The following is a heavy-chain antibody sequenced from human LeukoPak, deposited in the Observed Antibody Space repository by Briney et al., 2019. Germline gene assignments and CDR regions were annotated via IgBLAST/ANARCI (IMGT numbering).Heavy chain of an antibody. Sequence: GGSLRPSCAASGFTFSSYSMNWVRQAPGKGLEWVSSISSSSSYIYYADSVKGRFTISRDNAKNSLYLQMNSLRAEDTAVYYCARDFQLVSSSDYWGQGTLVTVSS. CDR3: ARDFQLVSSSDY. D-gene: IGHD6-13*01. J-gene: IGHJ4*02. CDR2: ISSSSSYI. V-gene: IGHV3-21*01. CDR1: GFTFSSYS.